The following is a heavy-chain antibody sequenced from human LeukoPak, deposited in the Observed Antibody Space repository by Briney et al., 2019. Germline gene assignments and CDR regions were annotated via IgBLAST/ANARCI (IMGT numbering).Heavy chain of an antibody. V-gene: IGHV1-46*01. CDR2: INPSGGST. Sequence: GASVKVSCKASGYTFTSYYMHWVRQAPGQGLEWMGIINPSGGSTSYAQKFQGRVTMTRDTSTSTVYMELSSLRSVDTAVYYCATAYNYGRDAFDIWGQGTMVTVSS. CDR1: GYTFTSYY. CDR3: ATAYNYGRDAFDI. D-gene: IGHD5-18*01. J-gene: IGHJ3*02.